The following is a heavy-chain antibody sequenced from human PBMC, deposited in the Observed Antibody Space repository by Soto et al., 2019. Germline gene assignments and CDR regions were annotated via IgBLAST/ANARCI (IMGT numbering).Heavy chain of an antibody. J-gene: IGHJ4*02. V-gene: IGHV4-31*03. D-gene: IGHD3-10*01. CDR2: IYYSGST. CDR1: GGSISSGGYY. CDR3: ARDGTSYYYGSGSIDY. Sequence: QVQLQESGPGLVKPSQTLSLTCTVSGGSISSGGYYWSWIRQHPGKGLEWIGYIYYSGSTYYNPSLKSRVTISVDTSQNQFSLKLSSVTAADTAVYYCARDGTSYYYGSGSIDYWGQGTLVTVSS.